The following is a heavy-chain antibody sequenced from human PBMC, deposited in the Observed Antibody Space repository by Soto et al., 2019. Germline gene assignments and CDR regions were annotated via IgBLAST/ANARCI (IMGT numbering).Heavy chain of an antibody. CDR1: GGPLSSGSYY. CDR2: IYYSGST. J-gene: IGHJ4*02. D-gene: IGHD3-9*01. V-gene: IGHV4-61*01. Sequence: SETLSLTCTVSGGPLSSGSYYWSWIRQTPGRGLEWIAYIYYSGSTHYSPSLKSRVTISVDTSKNQFSLKMTSVSAADTAVYYCARGRNYNILTDYYPEPLSFDSWGQGNLVTV. CDR3: ARGRNYNILTDYYPEPLSFDS.